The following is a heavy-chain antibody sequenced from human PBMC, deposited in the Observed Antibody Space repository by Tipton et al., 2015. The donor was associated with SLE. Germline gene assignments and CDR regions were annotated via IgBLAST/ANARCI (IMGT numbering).Heavy chain of an antibody. J-gene: IGHJ3*01. D-gene: IGHD1-1*01. V-gene: IGHV3-23*01. CDR2: ISGSGGDT. CDR3: AKEDSTDWYDSALDV. CDR1: GFTFNSYA. Sequence: GSLRLSCAASGFTFNSYAMTWVRPAPGKGLEWVSVISGSGGDTYYADPVKGRFTISRDNYKNTLYLQMNSLRAEDTAVYYCAKEDSTDWYDSALDVWGQGTLVTVSS.